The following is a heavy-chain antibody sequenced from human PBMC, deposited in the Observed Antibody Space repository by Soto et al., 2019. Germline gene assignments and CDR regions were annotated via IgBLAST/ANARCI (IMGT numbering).Heavy chain of an antibody. CDR2: IGDSGVDT. V-gene: IGHV3-23*01. D-gene: IGHD6-13*01. Sequence: GGSLRLSCAASGFTFSTYAMNWVRQAPGKGLEWVSTIGDSGVDTYYADSVKGRFTISRDNSNNTLYLQMNSLRAEDTAVYYCAKDGGSWSNYYYGMDVWGQGTTVTVSS. CDR3: AKDGGSWSNYYYGMDV. J-gene: IGHJ6*02. CDR1: GFTFSTYA.